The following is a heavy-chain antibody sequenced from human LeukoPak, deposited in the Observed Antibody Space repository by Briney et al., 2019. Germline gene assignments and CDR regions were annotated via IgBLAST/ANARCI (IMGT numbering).Heavy chain of an antibody. CDR1: GESISNSRHY. CDR2: IYPSGNT. Sequence: PSETLSLTCTVSGESISNSRHYWSWIRQPAGKGLEWIGRIYPSGNTNYNPSLKSRLTISIDTSTNQFSLNLKCVTAADTAMYYCARDGVVTMELDSWGQGTLVTVSS. V-gene: IGHV4-61*02. D-gene: IGHD3-3*01. J-gene: IGHJ4*02. CDR3: ARDGVVTMELDS.